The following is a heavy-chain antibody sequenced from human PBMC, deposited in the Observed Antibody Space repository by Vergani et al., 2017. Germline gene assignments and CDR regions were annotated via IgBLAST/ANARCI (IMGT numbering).Heavy chain of an antibody. Sequence: QVQLQQWGAGLLKPSETLSLTCAVYGGSFSGYYWSWIRQPPGKGLEWIGEINHSGSTNYNPSLKSRVTISVDTSKNQFSLKLSSVTAADTAVYYCARGLAVGNRDGDFGVVMEDYWGQGTLVTVSS. CDR2: INHSGST. CDR1: GGSFSGYY. V-gene: IGHV4-34*01. J-gene: IGHJ4*02. CDR3: ARGLAVGNRDGDFGVVMEDY. D-gene: IGHD3-3*01.